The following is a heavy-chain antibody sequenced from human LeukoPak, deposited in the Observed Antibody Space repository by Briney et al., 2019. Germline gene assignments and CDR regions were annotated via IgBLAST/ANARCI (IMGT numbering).Heavy chain of an antibody. Sequence: GGSLRLSCGASGFTFSTYSMNWVRQAPGKWLEWISYISSSSTTIYYADSVKGRFTISRDNAKNSLYLQMNSLRAEDTAVYYCPLELGEGFDYWGQGTLVTVSS. CDR1: GFTFSTYS. V-gene: IGHV3-48*01. D-gene: IGHD1-7*01. CDR3: PLELGEGFDY. CDR2: ISSSSTTI. J-gene: IGHJ4*02.